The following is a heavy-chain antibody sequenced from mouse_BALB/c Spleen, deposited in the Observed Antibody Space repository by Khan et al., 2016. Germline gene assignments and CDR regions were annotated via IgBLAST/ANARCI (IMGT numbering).Heavy chain of an antibody. D-gene: IGHD2-3*01. V-gene: IGHV14-3*02. Sequence: VQLQQSGAELVKPGASVKLSCTASGFNIKDTYMHWVKQRPEQGLEWIGRIDPANVNTKYDPKFPGKAPITAAKSSKNAYLQLSSLTYEDTAVYSCTREGYYPYWGQGTTLTVSS. CDR3: TREGYYPY. J-gene: IGHJ2*01. CDR1: GFNIKDTY. CDR2: IDPANVNT.